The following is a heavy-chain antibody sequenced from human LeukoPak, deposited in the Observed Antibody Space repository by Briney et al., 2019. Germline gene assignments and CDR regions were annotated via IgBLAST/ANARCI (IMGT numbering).Heavy chain of an antibody. Sequence: ASVNVSCKASGYTFISYDINWVRQAAGQGLEWMGWMNPNSANTGYAEKFQGRVSMTRNNPISTAYMELSGLRSEDTAVYYCARARTDLESGDLAYAFEIWGQGTMITVSS. CDR2: MNPNSANT. V-gene: IGHV1-8*01. CDR1: GYTFISYD. D-gene: IGHD7-27*01. J-gene: IGHJ3*02. CDR3: ARARTDLESGDLAYAFEI.